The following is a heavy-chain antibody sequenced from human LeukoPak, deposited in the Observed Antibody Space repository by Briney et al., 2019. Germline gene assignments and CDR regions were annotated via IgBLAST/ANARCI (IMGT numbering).Heavy chain of an antibody. CDR3: ARHVRFLEWLSSYYFDY. CDR1: GGSINSNNYY. Sequence: SETLSLTCSVSGGSINSNNYYWVWIRQPPGKGLEWIGSISYHGSPYYNPSLKSRVTISVDTSKNQFSLRLTSVTAADTAVYYCARHVRFLEWLSSYYFDYWGQGTLVTVSS. V-gene: IGHV4-39*01. D-gene: IGHD3-3*01. CDR2: ISYHGSP. J-gene: IGHJ4*02.